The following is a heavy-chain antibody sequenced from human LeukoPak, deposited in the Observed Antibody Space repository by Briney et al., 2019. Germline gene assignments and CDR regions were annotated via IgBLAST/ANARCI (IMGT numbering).Heavy chain of an antibody. J-gene: IGHJ3*02. CDR2: IYHSGST. Sequence: SETLSLTCAVSGGSISSSNWWSWVRPPPGKGREWIGEIYHSGSTNYNPSLKSRVTISVDKSKNQFSLKLSSVTAADTAVYYCAVRPKSVAFDIWGQGTMVTVSS. CDR3: AVRPKSVAFDI. V-gene: IGHV4-4*02. CDR1: GGSISSSNW.